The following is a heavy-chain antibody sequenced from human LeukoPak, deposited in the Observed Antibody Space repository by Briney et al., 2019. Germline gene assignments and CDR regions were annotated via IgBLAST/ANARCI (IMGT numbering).Heavy chain of an antibody. D-gene: IGHD2-2*01. Sequence: GASVKVSCKASGYTFTSYGISRVRQAPGQGLEWMGWISAYNGNTNYAQKLQGRVTMTTDTSTSAAYMELRSLRSDDTAVYYCARPLTARGWGSSTDYYYYGMDVWGQGTTVTVSS. CDR1: GYTFTSYG. J-gene: IGHJ6*02. CDR2: ISAYNGNT. CDR3: ARPLTARGWGSSTDYYYYGMDV. V-gene: IGHV1-18*01.